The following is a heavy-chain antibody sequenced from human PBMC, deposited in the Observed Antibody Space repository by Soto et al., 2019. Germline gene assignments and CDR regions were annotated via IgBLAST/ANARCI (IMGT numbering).Heavy chain of an antibody. CDR3: ARSVLWFGELLYSGPHDPAFDY. CDR2: INAGNGNT. V-gene: IGHV1-3*01. CDR1: GYTFTSYA. D-gene: IGHD3-10*01. Sequence: ASVKVSCKASGYTFTSYAMHWVRQAPGQRLEWMGWINAGNGNTKYSQKFQGRVTITRDTSASTAYMELSSLRSEDTAVYYCARSVLWFGELLYSGPHDPAFDYWGQGTLVTVSS. J-gene: IGHJ4*02.